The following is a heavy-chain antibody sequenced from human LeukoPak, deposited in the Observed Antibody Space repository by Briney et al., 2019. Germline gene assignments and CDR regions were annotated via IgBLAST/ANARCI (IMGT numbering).Heavy chain of an antibody. V-gene: IGHV1-2*02. CDR3: GRVGIQLWLRAFDY. D-gene: IGHD5-18*01. CDR2: INPNSGGT. Sequence: GASVKVSCKASGYTFTGYYMHWVRQAPGQGLEWMGWINPNSGGTNYAQKFQGRVTMTRDTSISTAYMELSRLRSDDTAVYYCGRVGIQLWLRAFDYWGQGTLVTVSS. J-gene: IGHJ4*02. CDR1: GYTFTGYY.